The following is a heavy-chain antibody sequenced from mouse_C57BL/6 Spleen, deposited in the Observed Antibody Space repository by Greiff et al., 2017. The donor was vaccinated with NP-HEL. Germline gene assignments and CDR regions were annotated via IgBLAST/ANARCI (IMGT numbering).Heavy chain of an antibody. CDR1: GYAFSSSC. V-gene: IGHV1-82*01. CDR2: IYPGDGDT. J-gene: IGHJ2*01. CDR3: ARDYYGYFDY. Sequence: QVQLQQSGPELVKPGASVKISCTASGYAFSSSCMNWVKQRPGKGLEWIGRIYPGDGDTNYNGKFKGKATLTADKSSSTAYMQHSSLTSEDSAVYFCARDYYGYFDYWGQGTTLTVSS. D-gene: IGHD1-1*01.